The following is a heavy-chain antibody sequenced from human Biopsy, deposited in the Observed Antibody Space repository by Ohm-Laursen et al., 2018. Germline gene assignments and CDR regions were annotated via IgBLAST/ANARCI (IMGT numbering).Heavy chain of an antibody. D-gene: IGHD2/OR15-2a*01. V-gene: IGHV4-34*01. CDR1: GESFNGYY. Sequence: GTLSLTCAVYGESFNGYYWSWIRQTPGKGLEWIGEINHSGRTNYNPSLKSRVTISVDTSKNQFSLRLNSMTAADTAVYYCARATNSTGWPYYYFYGMDVWGQGTTVTVSS. CDR2: INHSGRT. J-gene: IGHJ6*02. CDR3: ARATNSTGWPYYYFYGMDV.